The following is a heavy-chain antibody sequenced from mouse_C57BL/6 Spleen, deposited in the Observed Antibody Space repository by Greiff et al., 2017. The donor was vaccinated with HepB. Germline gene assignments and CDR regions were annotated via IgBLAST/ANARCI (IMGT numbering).Heavy chain of an antibody. CDR3: VVDGYYFDY. CDR2: IRSKSSTYAT. CDR1: GFTFNTYA. D-gene: IGHD2-3*01. J-gene: IGHJ2*01. V-gene: IGHV10-3*01. Sequence: EVKLMESGGGLVQPKGSLKLSCAASGFTFNTYAMHWVRQAPGKGLEWVARIRSKSSTYATYYADSVKDRFTISRDDSQSMLYLQMNNLKTEDTAMYYCVVDGYYFDYWGQGTTLTVSS.